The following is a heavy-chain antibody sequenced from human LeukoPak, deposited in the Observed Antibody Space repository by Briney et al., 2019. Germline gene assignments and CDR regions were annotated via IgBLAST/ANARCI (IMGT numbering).Heavy chain of an antibody. J-gene: IGHJ4*02. CDR1: GGSISSSNR. Sequence: PSGTLSLTCAVSGGSISSSNRWSWVRQPPGQGLEWIGEIYHGGSSNYNPSLKSRLTMSVDRSRNQFSLRLTSVTAADTAVYYCARGEQHGSGTVHFDYWGQGTLVTVSS. D-gene: IGHD3-10*01. CDR2: IYHGGSS. V-gene: IGHV4-4*02. CDR3: ARGEQHGSGTVHFDY.